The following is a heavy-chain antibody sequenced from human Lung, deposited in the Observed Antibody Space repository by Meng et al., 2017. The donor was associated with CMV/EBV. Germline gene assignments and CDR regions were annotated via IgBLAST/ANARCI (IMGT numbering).Heavy chain of an antibody. CDR1: GGSISSSSYY. D-gene: IGHD3-22*01. J-gene: IGHJ3*02. CDR2: IYYSGST. CDR3: AKENYDSSGDDAFDI. Sequence: GSLRLXCTVSGGSISSSSYYWGWIRQPPGKGLEWIGSIYYSGSTYYNPSLKSRVTISVDTSKNQFSLKLSSVTAADTAVYYCAKENYDSSGDDAFDIWGQGTMVPVSS. V-gene: IGHV4-39*07.